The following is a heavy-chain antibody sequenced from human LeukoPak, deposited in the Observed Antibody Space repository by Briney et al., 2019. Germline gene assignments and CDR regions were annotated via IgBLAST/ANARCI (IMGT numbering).Heavy chain of an antibody. V-gene: IGHV1-18*01. J-gene: IGHJ5*02. D-gene: IGHD3-10*01. Sequence: ASVKVSCKASGYTFTSYGISWVRQAPGQGLEWMGWISAYNGNTNYAQKLQGRVTMTTDTSTSTAYMELRSLRSDDTAVYYCARDQPVYELWFGRGMVFDPWGQGTLVTVSS. CDR3: ARDQPVYELWFGRGMVFDP. CDR1: GYTFTSYG. CDR2: ISAYNGNT.